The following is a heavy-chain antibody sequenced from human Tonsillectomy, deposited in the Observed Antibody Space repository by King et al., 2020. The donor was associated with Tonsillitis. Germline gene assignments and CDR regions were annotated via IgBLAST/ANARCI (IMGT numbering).Heavy chain of an antibody. CDR2: IRSKAYGGTT. CDR1: GFTFGGYA. Sequence: VQLVESGGGLVQPGRSLRLSCTASGFTFGGYALSWFRQAPGKGLEWVGFIRSKAYGGTTEYAASVKGRFTISRDDSKSIAHLQMNSLKTEDTAVYYYSRDGGEDYYGSGSYGWFDPWGQGTLVTVSS. J-gene: IGHJ5*02. V-gene: IGHV3-49*03. CDR3: SRDGGEDYYGSGSYGWFDP. D-gene: IGHD3-10*01.